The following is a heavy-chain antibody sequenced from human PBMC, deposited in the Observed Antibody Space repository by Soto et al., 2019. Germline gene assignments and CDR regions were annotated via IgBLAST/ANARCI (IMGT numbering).Heavy chain of an antibody. Sequence: PGGSLRLSCAASGFTVSSTYMSWVRQAPGKGLEWVSLIYSGGSTYYADSAKGRFTFSRDNSKNTLYLQMNSLRAEDTAVYYFARVTYYYDSSGSWAYDAFDIWGQGTIVTVSS. CDR3: ARVTYYYDSSGSWAYDAFDI. CDR2: IYSGGST. V-gene: IGHV3-66*01. D-gene: IGHD3-22*01. CDR1: GFTVSSTY. J-gene: IGHJ3*02.